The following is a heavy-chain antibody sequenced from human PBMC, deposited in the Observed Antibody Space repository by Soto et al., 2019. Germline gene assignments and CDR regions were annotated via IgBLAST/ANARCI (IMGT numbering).Heavy chain of an antibody. V-gene: IGHV3-30*18. CDR3: AKDVECERCMPPLSRSGYGDPIPHYGMDV. J-gene: IGHJ6*02. CDR1: GFTFSSYG. Sequence: QVQLVESGGGVVQPGRSLRLSCAASGFTFSSYGMHWVRQAPGKGLEWVAVISYDGSNKYYADSVKGRFTISRDNSKNTLYLQMNSLRAEDTAVYYCAKDVECERCMPPLSRSGYGDPIPHYGMDVWGQGTTVTVSS. CDR2: ISYDGSNK. D-gene: IGHD2-8*01.